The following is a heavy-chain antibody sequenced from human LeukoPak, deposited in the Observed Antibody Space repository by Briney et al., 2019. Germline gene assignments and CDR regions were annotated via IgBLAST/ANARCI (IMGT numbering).Heavy chain of an antibody. D-gene: IGHD3-22*01. V-gene: IGHV1-2*02. Sequence: GASVKVSCKASGYTFTGYYMHWVRQAPGQGLEWMGWINPNSGGTNYAQKFQGRVTMTRDTSISTAYMELSRLRSDDTAVYYCARAAIPYDSSGYSYYFDYWGQGTLVTVSS. CDR2: INPNSGGT. CDR1: GYTFTGYY. J-gene: IGHJ4*02. CDR3: ARAAIPYDSSGYSYYFDY.